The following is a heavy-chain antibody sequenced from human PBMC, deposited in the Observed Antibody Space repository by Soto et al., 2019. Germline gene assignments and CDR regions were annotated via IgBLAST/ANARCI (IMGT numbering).Heavy chain of an antibody. V-gene: IGHV3-74*01. CDR2: INSDLTIS. J-gene: IGHJ6*04. D-gene: IGHD2-21*01. CDR3: ARLSGDHSASFSYGMEE. CDR1: VFTFYTCL. Sequence: PVVSRRRSCSSSVFTFYTCLINLFRQAPVNWPEWLSGINSDLTISSYADSVKGRFTISRDNARNTLSLQMNSLRADDTSVYYCARLSGDHSASFSYGMEEWGKGHTVNVSS.